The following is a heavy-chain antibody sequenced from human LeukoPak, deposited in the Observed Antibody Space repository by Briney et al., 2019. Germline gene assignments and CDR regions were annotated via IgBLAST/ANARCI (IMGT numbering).Heavy chain of an antibody. D-gene: IGHD2-15*01. CDR2: ISSDGTFK. Sequence: GGSLRLSCVGSGFTFSSYAFHWVRQAPGKGLEWVSVISSDGTFKSYADSVKGRFTISRDKSKKWLSLQMNSLKTKDTAVYYCARVVVAASTPSDYWGQGTLVTVSS. CDR1: GFTFSSYA. V-gene: IGHV3-30-3*01. J-gene: IGHJ4*02. CDR3: ARVVVAASTPSDY.